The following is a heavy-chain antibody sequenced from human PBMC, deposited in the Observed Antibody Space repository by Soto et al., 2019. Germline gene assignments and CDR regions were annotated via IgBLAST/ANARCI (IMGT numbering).Heavy chain of an antibody. D-gene: IGHD6-19*01. CDR3: ARAFSSGWSNSYYGLPV. J-gene: IGHJ6*02. CDR2: IWNDGSNK. CDR1: GFTFHNYG. Sequence: QVQLVESGGGVVQPGRSLRLSCTASGFTFHNYGLHWVRQAPGKGLEWVAVIWNDGSNKFYADSVKGRFTISRDNSKNMMYLQRSSLSAEDTGVYYCARAFSSGWSNSYYGLPVWGQGTTVPVSS. V-gene: IGHV3-33*01.